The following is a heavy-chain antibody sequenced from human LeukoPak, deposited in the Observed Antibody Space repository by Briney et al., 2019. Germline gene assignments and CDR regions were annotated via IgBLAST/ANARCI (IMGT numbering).Heavy chain of an antibody. CDR3: ARSMVRETMDY. V-gene: IGHV3-48*03. Sequence: PGGSLRLSCVASGFSFTSSEMTWVRQAPGKGLEWVSSISSRGRSTYYADFVRGRFIISRDNAKNSLYLQLNCLRADDTALYYCARSMVRETMDYWGQGTLVTVSS. D-gene: IGHD3-10*01. CDR2: ISSRGRST. CDR1: GFSFTSSE. J-gene: IGHJ4*02.